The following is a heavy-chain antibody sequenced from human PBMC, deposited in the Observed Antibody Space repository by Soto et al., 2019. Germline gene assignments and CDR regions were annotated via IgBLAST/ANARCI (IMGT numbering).Heavy chain of an antibody. Sequence: PSETLSLTCTVSGGSISSYYWSWIRQPPGKGLEWIGYIYYSGSTNYNPSLKSRVIISVDTSKNQFSLKLSSVTAADTAVYYCARGVFLRHAFDIWGQGTMVTVSS. CDR2: IYYSGST. D-gene: IGHD2-8*01. J-gene: IGHJ3*02. V-gene: IGHV4-59*01. CDR1: GGSISSYY. CDR3: ARGVFLRHAFDI.